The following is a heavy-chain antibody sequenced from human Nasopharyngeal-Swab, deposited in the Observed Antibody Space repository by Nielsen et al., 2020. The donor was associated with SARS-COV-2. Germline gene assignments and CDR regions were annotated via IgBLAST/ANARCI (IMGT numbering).Heavy chain of an antibody. J-gene: IGHJ5*02. V-gene: IGHV4-61*01. D-gene: IGHD3-22*01. CDR1: GGSISSGSIRSYY. CDR3: ATQRFDYYYDSSGYYSNWFDP. CDR2: FSYTGIT. Sequence: SETLSLTCTVSGGSISSGSIRSYYWSWIRQPPGKGLEWIGYFSYTGITNYNPSLKSRVTISVDTSKNQFSLKLSSVTAADTAVYYCATQRFDYYYDSSGYYSNWFDPWGQGTLVTVSS.